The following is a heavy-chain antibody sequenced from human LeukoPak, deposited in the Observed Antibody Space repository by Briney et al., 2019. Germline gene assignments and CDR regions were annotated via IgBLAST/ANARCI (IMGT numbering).Heavy chain of an antibody. Sequence: SETLSLTCTVSGGSISSGGYYWSWIRQHPGKGLEWIGYIYYSGSTYYNPSLKSRVTISVDTSKNQFSLKLSSVTAADTAVYYCARVGSGYEAFDIWGQGTMVTVSS. CDR2: IYYSGST. CDR1: GGSISSGGYY. J-gene: IGHJ3*02. V-gene: IGHV4-31*03. D-gene: IGHD5-12*01. CDR3: ARVGSGYEAFDI.